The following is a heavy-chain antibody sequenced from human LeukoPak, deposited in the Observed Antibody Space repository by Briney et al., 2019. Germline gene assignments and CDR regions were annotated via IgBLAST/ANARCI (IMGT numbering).Heavy chain of an antibody. Sequence: PGGSLRLSCAASGVTFRNYAMSWVRQAPGKGLEWVANISPDGNERYYVDSVKGRFTISRDNAKNSLYLQVNSLRAEDTAVYYCARGRFIVGTTAYYFDYWGQGTLVTVSS. CDR2: ISPDGNER. V-gene: IGHV3-7*03. CDR3: ARGRFIVGTTAYYFDY. D-gene: IGHD1-26*01. J-gene: IGHJ4*02. CDR1: GVTFRNYA.